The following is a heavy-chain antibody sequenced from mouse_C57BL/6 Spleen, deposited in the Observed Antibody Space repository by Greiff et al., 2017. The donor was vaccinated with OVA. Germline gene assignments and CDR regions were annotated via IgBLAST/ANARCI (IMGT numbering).Heavy chain of an antibody. V-gene: IGHV1-59*01. CDR1: GYTFTSYW. J-gene: IGHJ4*01. CDR2: IDPSDSYT. Sequence: VQLQQPGAELVRPGTSVKLSCKASGYTFTSYWMHWVKQRPGQGLEWIGVIDPSDSYTNYNQKFKGKATLTVDTSSSTAYMQLSSLTSEDSAVYYCARTPGEGAMDYWGQGTSVTVSS. CDR3: ARTPGEGAMDY. D-gene: IGHD2-13*01.